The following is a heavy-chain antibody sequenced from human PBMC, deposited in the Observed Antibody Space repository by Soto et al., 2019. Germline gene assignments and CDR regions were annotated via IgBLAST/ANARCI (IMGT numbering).Heavy chain of an antibody. CDR1: GGTFSSYT. D-gene: IGHD3-16*01. V-gene: IGHV1-69*02. J-gene: IGHJ4*02. CDR2: IVPLVDIA. CDR3: ARSRGFATRFASFDL. Sequence: QVQLVQSGAEFKKPGSSVKLSCRASGGTFSSYTLNWVRQAPGQGLQWMGKIVPLVDIANYEQKLQGRVTITADKSTNTVSMELNSLISVDTAVYYCARSRGFATRFASFDLWGPGTRVTVSS.